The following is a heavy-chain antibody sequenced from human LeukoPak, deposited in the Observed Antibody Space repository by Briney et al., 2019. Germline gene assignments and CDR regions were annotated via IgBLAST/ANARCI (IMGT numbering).Heavy chain of an antibody. CDR2: ISSNGGST. CDR1: RFTLSSYA. V-gene: IGHV3-64D*06. J-gene: IGHJ6*04. Sequence: GGSLRLSCSASRFTLSSYAMHWVRQAPGKGLEYVSAISSNGGSTYYADSVKGRFTISRDNSKNTLYLQMSSLRAEDTAVYYCVKVKYCSGGSCYGSYGMDVWGKGTTVTVSS. D-gene: IGHD2-15*01. CDR3: VKVKYCSGGSCYGSYGMDV.